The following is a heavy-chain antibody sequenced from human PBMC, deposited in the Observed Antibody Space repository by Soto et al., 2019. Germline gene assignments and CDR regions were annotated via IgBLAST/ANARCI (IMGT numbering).Heavy chain of an antibody. CDR2: VYWNGDK. Sequence: QITLKESGPALVKPTQTLTLTCSFSGFSLTTGGLGATWIRQPPGKAPEWLALVYWNGDKRYSPSLRNRLTITKDTSRNQVVLTMTNMDPVDTATYYCGHRSSSFDFWGNDYWGQGIQVTVSS. CDR3: GHRSSSFDFWGNDY. CDR1: GFSLTTGGLG. V-gene: IGHV2-5*01. D-gene: IGHD3-3*01. J-gene: IGHJ4*02.